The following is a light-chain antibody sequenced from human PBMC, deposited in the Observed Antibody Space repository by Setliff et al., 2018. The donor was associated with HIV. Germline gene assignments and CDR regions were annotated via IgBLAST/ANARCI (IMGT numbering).Light chain of an antibody. Sequence: SYELTQPPSVSVAPGKTARITCGGNNIGSKSVHWYQQKPGQAPVLVISYASDRPSGIPERFSGSNSGNTATLTISRVEAGDEADYYCQVWDSSSDHPYVFGTGTKVTV. CDR2: YAS. CDR1: NIGSKS. J-gene: IGLJ1*01. CDR3: QVWDSSSDHPYV. V-gene: IGLV3-21*04.